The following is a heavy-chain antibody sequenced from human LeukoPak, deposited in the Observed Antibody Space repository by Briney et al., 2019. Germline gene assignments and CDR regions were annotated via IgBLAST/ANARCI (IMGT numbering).Heavy chain of an antibody. D-gene: IGHD2-15*01. Sequence: SETLSLTCTVSGGSISSYYWSWIRQPPGKGLEWIGYIYYSGSTNYNPSLKSRVTISVDTSKNQFSLKLSSVTAADTAVYYCARAYCSGGSCYPSWFDPWGQGTLVTVSS. CDR3: ARAYCSGGSCYPSWFDP. CDR1: GGSISSYY. J-gene: IGHJ5*02. V-gene: IGHV4-59*01. CDR2: IYYSGST.